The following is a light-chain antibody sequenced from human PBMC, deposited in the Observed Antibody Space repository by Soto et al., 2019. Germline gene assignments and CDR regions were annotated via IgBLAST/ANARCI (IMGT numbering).Light chain of an antibody. CDR2: GAS. CDR1: QSVSSN. Sequence: EIVMTQSPATLSVSPGERATLSCRASQSVSSNLAWYQQKPGQAPRLLIYGASTRGTGIPARFSGSGSGTEFTLTISSLQSEDFAVYYCQQYNNWRTFGQGTKVEIK. V-gene: IGKV3-15*01. J-gene: IGKJ1*01. CDR3: QQYNNWRT.